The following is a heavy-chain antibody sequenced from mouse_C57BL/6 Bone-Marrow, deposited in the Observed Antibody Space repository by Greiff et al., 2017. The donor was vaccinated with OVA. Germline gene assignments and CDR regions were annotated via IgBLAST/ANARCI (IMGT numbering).Heavy chain of an antibody. CDR3: ARWRSYFDY. V-gene: IGHV1-52*01. J-gene: IGHJ2*01. Sequence: VQLQQPGAELVRPGSSVKLSCKASGYTFTSYWMHWVKQRPIQGLEWIGNIDPSDSDTHYNQKFKDKATLTVDKSSSTAYLQLSSLTSEDSAVYYCARWRSYFDYWGQGTTLTVSS. CDR2: IDPSDSDT. CDR1: GYTFTSYW.